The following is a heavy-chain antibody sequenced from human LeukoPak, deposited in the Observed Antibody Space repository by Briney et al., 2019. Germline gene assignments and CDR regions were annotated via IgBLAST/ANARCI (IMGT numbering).Heavy chain of an antibody. J-gene: IGHJ3*02. CDR1: GYTFTGYY. D-gene: IGHD4-17*01. CDR2: ITPDSGGT. V-gene: IGHV1-2*02. CDR3: AWEAGEDAFDI. Sequence: GASVRVSCKASGYTFTGYYIHWVRQAPGQGLEWMGWITPDSGGTKYAQKFQDRVTMTRNTSISSAYMELSSLTSDDTAVYYCAWEAGEDAFDIWGQGTTVTVSS.